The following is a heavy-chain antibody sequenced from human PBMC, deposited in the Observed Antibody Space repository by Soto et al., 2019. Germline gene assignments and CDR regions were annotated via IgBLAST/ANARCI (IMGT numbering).Heavy chain of an antibody. CDR2: INDGNGNT. V-gene: IGHV1-3*05. CDR1: GYTFTSYA. J-gene: IGHJ4*02. CDR3: ARGGPPIDY. Sequence: QVQLVQSGAEEKKPGASVKVSCKASGYTFTSYAMRWVRQAPGQRLEWMGWINDGNGNTKYTQKFQGRVTITRDTAASTAYMELSSLRSEDTAVYYCARGGPPIDYWGQGTLVTVSS. D-gene: IGHD3-10*01.